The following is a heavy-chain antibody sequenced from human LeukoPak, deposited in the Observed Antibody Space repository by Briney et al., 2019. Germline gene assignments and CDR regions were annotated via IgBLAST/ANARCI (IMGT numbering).Heavy chain of an antibody. CDR1: GFSFSNHY. Sequence: PGGSLRLSCAASGFSFSNHYMRWLRQAPGKGVEWVANINEDGSNKWHLGSVKGRFTVSRDNARNALYLQMNSLRVEDTAVYYCARVIVAVPGYFDYFDFWGQGALVTVSS. CDR3: ARVIVAVPGYFDYFDF. V-gene: IGHV3-7*01. CDR2: INEDGSNK. J-gene: IGHJ4*02. D-gene: IGHD6-19*01.